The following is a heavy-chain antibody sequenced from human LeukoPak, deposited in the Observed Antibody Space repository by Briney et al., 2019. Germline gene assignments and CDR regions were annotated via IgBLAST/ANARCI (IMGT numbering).Heavy chain of an antibody. Sequence: PGGSLRLSCAASGFTFSNFGMAWVRRAPGKGLEWVSSISGSSSYIYYADSVKGRFTISRDNARNSLYLQMNGLRAEDTAVYYCARDASSGWPFDHWGQGTLVTVSS. V-gene: IGHV3-21*01. CDR3: ARDASSGWPFDH. D-gene: IGHD6-19*01. CDR2: ISGSSSYI. CDR1: GFTFSNFG. J-gene: IGHJ4*02.